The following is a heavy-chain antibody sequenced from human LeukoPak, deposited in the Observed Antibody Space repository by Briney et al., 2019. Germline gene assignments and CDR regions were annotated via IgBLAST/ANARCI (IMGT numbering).Heavy chain of an antibody. CDR2: ISYDGSNK. V-gene: IGHV3-30*04. CDR1: GFTFSSYA. J-gene: IGHJ4*02. D-gene: IGHD6-13*01. CDR3: ARDPGIAAADLSFDY. Sequence: GGSLRHSCAASGFTFSSYAMHWVRQAPGKGLEWVAVISYDGSNKYYADSVKGRFTISRDNSKNTLYLQMNSLRAEDTAVYYCARDPGIAAADLSFDYWGQGTLVTVSS.